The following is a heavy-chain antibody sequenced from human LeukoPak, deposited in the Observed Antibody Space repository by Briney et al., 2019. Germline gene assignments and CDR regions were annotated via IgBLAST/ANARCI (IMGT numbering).Heavy chain of an antibody. D-gene: IGHD3-10*01. J-gene: IGHJ6*02. CDR1: GYTFTSYA. CDR2: INTNTGNP. CDR3: ARDPTLLLWFGSMDV. Sequence: ASVKVSCKASGYTFTSYAMSWVRQAPGRGLEWMGWINTNTGNPTYAQGFTGRFVFSLDTSVSTAYLQISSLKAEDTAVYYCARDPTLLLWFGSMDVWGQGTTVTVSS. V-gene: IGHV7-4-1*02.